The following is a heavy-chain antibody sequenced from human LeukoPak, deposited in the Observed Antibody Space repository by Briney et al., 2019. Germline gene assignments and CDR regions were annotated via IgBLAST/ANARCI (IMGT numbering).Heavy chain of an antibody. CDR3: ARPYSKEDP. Sequence: GGSLRLSCAASVFTFSSYSMNWVRQAPGKGLEGGSSISSISNYIYYADSVNGQFTISRDNAQNSLYLQMDRLRAEDTAVYYCARPYSKEDPWGQGTLVTVSS. V-gene: IGHV3-21*01. J-gene: IGHJ5*02. CDR2: ISSISNYI. D-gene: IGHD5-12*01. CDR1: VFTFSSYS.